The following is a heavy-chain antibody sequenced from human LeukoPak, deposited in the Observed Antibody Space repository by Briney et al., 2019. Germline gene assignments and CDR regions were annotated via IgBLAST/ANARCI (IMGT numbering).Heavy chain of an antibody. CDR3: ARDRSGYSEYYFDY. J-gene: IGHJ4*02. Sequence: PSETLSLTCTDARGSISTYWWSWIRQPAGKGLEWIGRIYPSGSTFYNPSLKSRVTISIDKSKNQFFLNLTSVTAADTALYYCARDRSGYSEYYFDYWGQGSLVTVSS. D-gene: IGHD5-18*01. V-gene: IGHV4-4*07. CDR1: RGSISTYW. CDR2: IYPSGST.